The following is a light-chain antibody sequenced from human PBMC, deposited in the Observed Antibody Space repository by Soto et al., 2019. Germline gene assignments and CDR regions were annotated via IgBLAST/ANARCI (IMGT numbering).Light chain of an antibody. V-gene: IGKV1-5*03. CDR1: QTISSW. CDR3: QHYNSYSEA. J-gene: IGKJ1*01. Sequence: HITQYPSTLAGCVGDRVTITCRTSQTISSWLAWYQQKPGKAPKLLIYKASTLKSGVPSRFSGSGSGTEFTLTISSLQPDAFATYYCQHYNSYSEAFGQGTKVDI. CDR2: KAS.